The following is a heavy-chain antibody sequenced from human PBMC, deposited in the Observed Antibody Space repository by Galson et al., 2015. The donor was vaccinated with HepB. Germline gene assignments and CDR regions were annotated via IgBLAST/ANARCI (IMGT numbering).Heavy chain of an antibody. D-gene: IGHD3-22*01. CDR1: GGSISGYY. CDR3: ARASPTQYYYDSSGSFDY. CDR2: INHSGST. J-gene: IGHJ4*02. Sequence: LSLTCTVSGGSISGYYWSWIRQPPGKGLEWIGEINHSGSTNYNPSPKSRVTISVDTSKNQFSLKLSSVTAADTAVYYCARASPTQYYYDSSGSFDYWGQGTLVTVSS. V-gene: IGHV4-34*01.